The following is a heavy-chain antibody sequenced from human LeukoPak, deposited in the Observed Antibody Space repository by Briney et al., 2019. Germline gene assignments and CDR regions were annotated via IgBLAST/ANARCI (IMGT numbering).Heavy chain of an antibody. Sequence: SGGSLRLTCAASGFTFSDYYMTWFRQAPGKGLEWVSYITSAGGTIFYTDSVKGRFIVSRDNAKNSLYLQMNSLRAEDTAVYYCARVGVWGYFDYWGQGTLVTVSS. CDR3: ARVGVWGYFDY. D-gene: IGHD3-16*01. V-gene: IGHV3-11*01. CDR2: ITSAGGTI. J-gene: IGHJ4*02. CDR1: GFTFSDYY.